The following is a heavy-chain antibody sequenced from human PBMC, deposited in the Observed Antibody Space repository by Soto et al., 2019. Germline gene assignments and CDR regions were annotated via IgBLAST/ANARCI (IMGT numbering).Heavy chain of an antibody. D-gene: IGHD3-10*01. V-gene: IGHV4-59*01. J-gene: IGHJ6*02. CDR1: GGSISSYY. CDR2: IYYSGST. CDR3: ARDFGYYYGSGSYHPPGSYYYGMDV. Sequence: PSETLSLTCTVSGGSISSYYWSWIRQPPGKGLEWIGYIYYSGSTNYNPSLKSRVTISVDTSKNQFSLKLSSVTAADTAVYYCARDFGYYYGSGSYHPPGSYYYGMDVWGQGTTVTVSS.